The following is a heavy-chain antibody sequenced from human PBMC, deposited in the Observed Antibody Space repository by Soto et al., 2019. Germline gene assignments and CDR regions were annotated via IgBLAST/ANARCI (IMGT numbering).Heavy chain of an antibody. CDR3: ARDWGGFDY. V-gene: IGHV1-18*01. Sequence: QVQLVQSGAEVKKPGASVRVSCKSSGYTFTSYDITWVRQAPGQGLEWMGWVSAYNGNTSYAQKFQGRVSMTKDTSTSTVYMELRSLRSDDTAMYYCARDWGGFDYWGQGTLVTVSS. J-gene: IGHJ4*02. CDR2: VSAYNGNT. D-gene: IGHD7-27*01. CDR1: GYTFTSYD.